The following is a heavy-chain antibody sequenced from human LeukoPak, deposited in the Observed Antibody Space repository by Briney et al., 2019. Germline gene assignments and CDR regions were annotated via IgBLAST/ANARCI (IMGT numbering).Heavy chain of an antibody. V-gene: IGHV3-11*01. CDR3: ARSRRRAAAGTRRYYYYGMDV. J-gene: IGHJ6*02. Sequence: GGSLRLSCAVSGFNFSDYYMSWIRQAPGKGLEWVSYISHSGSPIYYADSVTGRFTISRDKAKNPPYLQMNSLSAEDTAVYYCARSRRRAAAGTRRYYYYGMDVWGQGTTVTVSS. D-gene: IGHD6-13*01. CDR1: GFNFSDYY. CDR2: ISHSGSPI.